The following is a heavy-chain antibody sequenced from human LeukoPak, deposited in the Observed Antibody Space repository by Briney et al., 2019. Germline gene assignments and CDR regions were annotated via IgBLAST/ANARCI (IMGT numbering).Heavy chain of an antibody. CDR3: ARDSRVAFDI. V-gene: IGHV3-30*01. CDR2: ISYDGSNK. CDR1: GFTFSSYA. D-gene: IGHD3-10*01. J-gene: IGHJ3*02. Sequence: GSLRLSCAASGFTFSSYAMHWVRQAPGKGLEWVAVISYDGSNKYYADSVKGRFTMSRDNSKNTLYLQMNSLRAEDTAVYYCARDSRVAFDIWGQGTMVTVSS.